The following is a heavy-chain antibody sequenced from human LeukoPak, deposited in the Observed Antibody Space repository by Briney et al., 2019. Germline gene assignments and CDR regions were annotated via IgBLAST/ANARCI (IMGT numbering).Heavy chain of an antibody. J-gene: IGHJ4*02. CDR1: GGSISSSSYY. V-gene: IGHV4-39*07. D-gene: IGHD6-19*01. CDR3: ARSRSGWSPAHYFDY. CDR2: IYYSGST. Sequence: SETLSLTCTVSGGSISSSSYYWGWIRQPPGKGLEWIGSIYYSGSTYYNPSLKSRVTISVDTSKNQFSLKLSSVTAADTAVYYCARSRSGWSPAHYFDYWGQGTLVTVSS.